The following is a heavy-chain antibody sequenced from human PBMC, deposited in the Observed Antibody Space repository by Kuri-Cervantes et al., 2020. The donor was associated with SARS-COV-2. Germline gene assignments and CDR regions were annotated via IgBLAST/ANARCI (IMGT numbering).Heavy chain of an antibody. V-gene: IGHV1-2*04. D-gene: IGHD3-10*01. J-gene: IGHJ6*02. CDR3: ARGMVRGIIQNYYYAMDV. CDR2: INPNSGGT. CDR1: AYTFTDYY. Sequence: ASVQVSCKASAYTFTDYYMYWVRQAPGQGLEWMGWINPNSGGTNYAKKFQGWVTMTRDTSISTAYMELSRLRSDDTAVYYCARGMVRGIIQNYYYAMDVWGQGTTVTVSS.